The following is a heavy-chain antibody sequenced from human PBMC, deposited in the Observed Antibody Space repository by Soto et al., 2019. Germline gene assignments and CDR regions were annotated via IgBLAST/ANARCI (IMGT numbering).Heavy chain of an antibody. CDR2: IYSAGST. J-gene: IGHJ4*02. D-gene: IGHD5-18*01. CDR1: GLTVSSSY. V-gene: IGHV3-53*01. CDR3: ARAREQEYSSAIFFDI. Sequence: GGSLRLSCAASGLTVSSSYMSWVRQAPGKGLQWVSVIYSAGSTYYANSVKGRFTISRGISTNMVYLQMSSLTDEDTAVYYCARAREQEYSSAIFFDIWGQGAMVTVYS.